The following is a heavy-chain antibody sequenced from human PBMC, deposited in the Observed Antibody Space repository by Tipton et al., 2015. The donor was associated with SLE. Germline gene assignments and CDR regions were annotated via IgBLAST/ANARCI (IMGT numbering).Heavy chain of an antibody. J-gene: IGHJ4*02. CDR2: ISYDGSNK. CDR3: AKSPYRGNPGGFDY. Sequence: SLRLSCAASGFTFSTYAMHWVRQAPGKGLEWVAVISYDGSNKYYADSVKGRFTISRDNSKNTLFLQMNSLRAEDTAVYYCAKSPYRGNPGGFDYWGQGTLVTVSS. D-gene: IGHD2-21*01. V-gene: IGHV3-30*04. CDR1: GFTFSTYA.